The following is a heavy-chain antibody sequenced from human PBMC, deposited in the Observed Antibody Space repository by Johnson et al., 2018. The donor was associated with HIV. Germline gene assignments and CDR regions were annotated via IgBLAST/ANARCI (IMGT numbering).Heavy chain of an antibody. Sequence: VQVVESGGGVVQPGRSLRLSCAASGFTVSSNYMSWVRQAPGKGLEWVSVISSGGSTYYADSVKGRFTISRDNSKNTLYLQMNSLRVEDMAVYYCARRPGIVGAKGDAFDIWGQGTMVTVSS. V-gene: IGHV3-66*01. CDR2: ISSGGST. CDR3: ARRPGIVGAKGDAFDI. D-gene: IGHD1-26*01. J-gene: IGHJ3*02. CDR1: GFTVSSNY.